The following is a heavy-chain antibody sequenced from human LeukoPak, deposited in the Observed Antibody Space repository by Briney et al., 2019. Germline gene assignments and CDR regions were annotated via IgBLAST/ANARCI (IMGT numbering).Heavy chain of an antibody. D-gene: IGHD1-14*01. CDR3: ARSPGHPSLFDY. CDR2: IYYSGST. Sequence: PSETLSLTCTVSGGSISSSSYYWGWIRHPPGKGLEWIGSIYYSGSTYYNPSLKSRVTISVDTSKNQFSLKLSSVTAADTAVYYCARSPGHPSLFDYWGQGTLVTVSS. CDR1: GGSISSSSYY. V-gene: IGHV4-39*01. J-gene: IGHJ4*02.